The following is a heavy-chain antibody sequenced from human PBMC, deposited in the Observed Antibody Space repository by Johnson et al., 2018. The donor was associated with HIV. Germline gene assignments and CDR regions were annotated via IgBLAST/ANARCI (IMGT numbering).Heavy chain of an antibody. D-gene: IGHD1-26*01. CDR2: ISWNSGSI. CDR1: GFTFDDYA. Sequence: VLLLESGGGVVRPGESIRLSCAASGFTFDDYAMHWVRQAPGKGLEWVSGISWNSGSIGYADSVKGRFTISRDNAKNSLYLQMNSLRAEDTAVYYCAKDRRELTPDAFDIWGQGTMVTVSS. CDR3: AKDRRELTPDAFDI. V-gene: IGHV3-9*01. J-gene: IGHJ3*02.